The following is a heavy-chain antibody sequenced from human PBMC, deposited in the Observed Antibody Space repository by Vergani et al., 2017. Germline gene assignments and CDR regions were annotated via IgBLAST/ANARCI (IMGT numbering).Heavy chain of an antibody. D-gene: IGHD3-10*01. CDR2: IWYDGSNK. Sequence: QVQLVESGGGVVQPGRSLRLSCAASGFTFSSYGMHWVRQAPGKGLEWVAVIWYDGSNKYYADSVKGRFTISRDNSQNTVNLQMNNLRTEDTAIYYCAKQYFVSGNYLFDYWGQGTLVTVSS. V-gene: IGHV3-33*06. J-gene: IGHJ4*02. CDR1: GFTFSSYG. CDR3: AKQYFVSGNYLFDY.